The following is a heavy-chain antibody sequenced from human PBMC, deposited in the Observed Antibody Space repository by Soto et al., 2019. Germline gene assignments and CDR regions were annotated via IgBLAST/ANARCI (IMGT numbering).Heavy chain of an antibody. CDR2: ISGSGGST. J-gene: IGHJ4*02. D-gene: IGHD2-2*01. V-gene: IGHV3-23*01. CDR1: GFTFSSYA. CDR3: AKDSSIGDCSSTSCYEPYFDY. Sequence: PGGSLRLSCAASGFTFSSYAMSWVRQAPGKGLEWVSAISGSGGSTYYADSVKGRFTISRDNSKNTLYLQMNSLRAEDTAVYYCAKDSSIGDCSSTSCYEPYFDYWGQGTLVTVSS.